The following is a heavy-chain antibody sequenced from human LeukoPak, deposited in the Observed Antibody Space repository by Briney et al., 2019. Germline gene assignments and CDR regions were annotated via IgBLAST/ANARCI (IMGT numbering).Heavy chain of an antibody. CDR2: TYYRSKWYN. V-gene: IGHV6-1*01. J-gene: IGHJ2*01. CDR1: GDSVSRNSAA. CDR3: AQGKWYFGL. Sequence: SQTLSLTCAISGDSVSRNSAAWNWTRQSPSRGLEWLGRTYYRSKWYNDYAVSVKSRIIINPDTSKNQFSLQLNSVTPEDTALYYCAQGKWYFGLWGRGTLVTVSS.